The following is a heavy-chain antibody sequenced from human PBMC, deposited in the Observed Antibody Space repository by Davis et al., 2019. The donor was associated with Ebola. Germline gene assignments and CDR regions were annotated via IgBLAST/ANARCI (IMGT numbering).Heavy chain of an antibody. CDR2: INTDESST. Sequence: HTGGSLRLSCAASGFTFSSYWMHWVRQAPGKGLVWVSRINTDESSTNYADSVQGRFTISRDNAKNTLYLQMNSLRAEDTAVYYCARDITFGGVIAIDAFDIWGQGTMVTVSS. CDR1: GFTFSSYW. V-gene: IGHV3-74*01. J-gene: IGHJ3*02. CDR3: ARDITFGGVIAIDAFDI. D-gene: IGHD3-16*02.